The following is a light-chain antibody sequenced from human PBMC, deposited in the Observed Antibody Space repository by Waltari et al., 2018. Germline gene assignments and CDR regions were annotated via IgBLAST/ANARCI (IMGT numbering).Light chain of an antibody. V-gene: IGKV1-5*03. CDR1: QSINIW. CDR2: EAS. J-gene: IGKJ2*01. CDR3: QQYNSYSPYT. Sequence: DIQMTQSTSTLSAFVGDRVTITCRASQSINIWLAWYQQKSGKAPKLLIYEASILESGVPSRFSGSGSGTEFTLTISSLQAEDFATYYCQQYNSYSPYTFGQGTKLEMK.